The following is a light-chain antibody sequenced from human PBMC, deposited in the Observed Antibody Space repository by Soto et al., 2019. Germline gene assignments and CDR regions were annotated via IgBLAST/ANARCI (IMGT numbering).Light chain of an antibody. CDR3: LHHNSYPLT. V-gene: IGKV1-17*01. CDR1: QGIRTD. CDR2: DAS. J-gene: IGKJ4*01. Sequence: DIQMTQSPSSLSASVGDRVTITCRASQGIRTDLVWYQQKPGKAPKRLIYDASSLESGVPSRFSGSVSGTEFSRTISSLQPEDFATYYCLHHNSYPLTFGGGTKVEI.